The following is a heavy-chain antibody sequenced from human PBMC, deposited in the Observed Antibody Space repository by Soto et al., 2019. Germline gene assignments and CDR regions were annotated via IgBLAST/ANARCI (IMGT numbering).Heavy chain of an antibody. Sequence: GGSLRLSCAASGFSFHEYAMHWVRQAPGKGLEWVSGISYDSGAIGYADSVKGRFTISRDNTRNSLFLQLDSLKTEDTAVYYCARGPDILTRYYGPFDYWGQGTLVTVSS. J-gene: IGHJ4*02. CDR2: ISYDSGAI. CDR3: ARGPDILTRYYGPFDY. V-gene: IGHV3-9*01. D-gene: IGHD3-9*01. CDR1: GFSFHEYA.